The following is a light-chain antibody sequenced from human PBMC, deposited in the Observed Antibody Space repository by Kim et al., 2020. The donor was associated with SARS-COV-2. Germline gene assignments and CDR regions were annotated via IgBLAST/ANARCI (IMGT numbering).Light chain of an antibody. CDR1: QSVRNN. J-gene: IGKJ2*01. CDR3: QQYNNWPPFT. CDR2: GES. V-gene: IGKV3-15*01. Sequence: VLPGERATLSCRASQSVRNNLAWYQQTPGQAPRLLIYGESTRATGIPARFSGSGSGTEFTLVISSLQSEDFAVYYCQQYNNWPPFTFGQGTKLEI.